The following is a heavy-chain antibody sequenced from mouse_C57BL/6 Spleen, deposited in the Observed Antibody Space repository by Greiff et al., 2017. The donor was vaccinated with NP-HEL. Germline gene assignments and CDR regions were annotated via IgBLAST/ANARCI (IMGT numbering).Heavy chain of an antibody. CDR3: ARKTVYYYAMDY. Sequence: QVQLQQPGAELVMPGASVKLSCKASGYTFTSYWMHWVKQRPGQGLEWIGEIDPSDSYTNYNQKFKGKSTLTVDKSSSTAYMQLSSLTSEDSAVYYCARKTVYYYAMDYWGQGTSVTVSS. CDR1: GYTFTSYW. V-gene: IGHV1-69*01. D-gene: IGHD4-1*01. J-gene: IGHJ4*01. CDR2: IDPSDSYT.